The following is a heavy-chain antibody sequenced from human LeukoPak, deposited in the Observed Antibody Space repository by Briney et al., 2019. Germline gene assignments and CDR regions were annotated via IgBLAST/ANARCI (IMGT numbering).Heavy chain of an antibody. V-gene: IGHV4-59*01. J-gene: IGHJ4*02. CDR3: ARGHSSSWCYYFDY. D-gene: IGHD6-13*01. CDR1: GGSISSYY. CDR2: IYYSGST. Sequence: SETLSLTCTVSGGSISSYYWSWIRQPPGKGLEWIGYIYYSGSTNYNPSLKSRVTISVDTSKNQFSLKLSSVTAADTAVYYCARGHSSSWCYYFDYWGQGTLVTVAS.